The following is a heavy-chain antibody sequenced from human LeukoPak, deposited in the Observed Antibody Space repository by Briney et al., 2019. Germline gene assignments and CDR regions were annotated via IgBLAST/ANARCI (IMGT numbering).Heavy chain of an antibody. CDR1: GGSISSYY. CDR3: ARGEDIVVVPAAQAWFDP. D-gene: IGHD2-2*01. CDR2: IYYSEST. V-gene: IGHV4-59*07. J-gene: IGHJ5*02. Sequence: SDTLSLTCTVSGGSISSYYWSWIRQPPGKGLEWIGYIYYSESTNYNPSLKSPVTKSVDKSKNQFSLKLSSVTAADTAVYYCARGEDIVVVPAAQAWFDPWGQGTLVTVSS.